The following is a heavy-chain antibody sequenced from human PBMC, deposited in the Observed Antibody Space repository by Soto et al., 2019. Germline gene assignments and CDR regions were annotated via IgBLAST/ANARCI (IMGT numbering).Heavy chain of an antibody. D-gene: IGHD2-21*02. CDR3: AKDFSRDSFSQKPSCGGDCHTLDS. CDR1: GFPFDNYA. J-gene: IGHJ4*02. V-gene: IGHV3-23*01. Sequence: GGSLRLSCEASGFPFDNYAMSWVRQAPGKGLEWVSAISGGSPKEFYAESVKGRFTISRDNSKNTLFLEMNSLRADDAALYYYAKDFSRDSFSQKPSCGGDCHTLDSWGQGTQVTVSS. CDR2: ISGGSPKE.